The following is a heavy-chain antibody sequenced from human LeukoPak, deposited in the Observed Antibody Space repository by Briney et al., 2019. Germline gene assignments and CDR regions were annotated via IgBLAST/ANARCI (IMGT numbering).Heavy chain of an antibody. CDR2: MNPNSGNT. V-gene: IGHV1-8*01. CDR1: GYTFTSHD. Sequence: ASVKVSCKASGYTFTSHDINWVRQATGQGLEWMGWMNPNSGNTGYAQKFQGRVTMTRNTSISTAYMELSSLRSEDTAVYYCARAAYSSSSTIHDAFDIWGQGTMVTVSS. CDR3: ARAAYSSSSTIHDAFDI. D-gene: IGHD6-6*01. J-gene: IGHJ3*02.